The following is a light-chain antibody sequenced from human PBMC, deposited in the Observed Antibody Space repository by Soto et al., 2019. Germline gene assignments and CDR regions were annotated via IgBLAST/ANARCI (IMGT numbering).Light chain of an antibody. J-gene: IGKJ1*01. CDR1: QGISSY. V-gene: IGKV1-8*01. Sequence: AIRMTQSPSSFSASTGDRVTVTCRASQGISSYLAWYQQKPGKAPKLLIYAASTLQSGVPSRFSGSGSGTEFTLTISCLQSEDFATYFCQQYYSNPRTFDQGTKVESK. CDR3: QQYYSNPRT. CDR2: AAS.